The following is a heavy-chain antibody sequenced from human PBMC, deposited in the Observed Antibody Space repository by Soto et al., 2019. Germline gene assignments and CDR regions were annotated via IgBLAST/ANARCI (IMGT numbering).Heavy chain of an antibody. J-gene: IGHJ4*02. CDR1: GLTFSDYY. V-gene: IGHV3-11*06. Sequence: GGSLRLSCAASGLTFSDYYMTWIRQAPGKGLEWISYISSSTGYTNYADSAKGRFAMSRDNAKNSVYLQMNSLRPEDTAVYYCATDDGRVLEYFDYWGQGTLVTVSS. CDR2: ISSSTGYT. CDR3: ATDDGRVLEYFDY. D-gene: IGHD3-3*01.